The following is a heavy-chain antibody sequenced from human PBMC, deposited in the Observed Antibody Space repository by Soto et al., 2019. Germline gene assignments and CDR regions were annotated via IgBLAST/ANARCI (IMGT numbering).Heavy chain of an antibody. CDR2: IRGCSETA. V-gene: IGHV3-23*01. D-gene: IGHD3-10*01. CDR3: AKHLWYGESVFDP. J-gene: IGHJ5*02. Sequence: GGSLRLSCAVSGFSFSNYGMSWVRRAPGKGLEWVATIRGCSETANHADSVKGRFTISRDNSKNTLYLQMDSLRVEDTAAYYCAKHLWYGESVFDPWGQGTLVTVSS. CDR1: GFSFSNYG.